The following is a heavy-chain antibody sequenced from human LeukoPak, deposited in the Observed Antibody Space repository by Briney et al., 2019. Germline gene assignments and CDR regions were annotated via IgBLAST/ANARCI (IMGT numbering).Heavy chain of an antibody. CDR3: AKNLWFGEYNDY. CDR1: GFTFSSYA. CDR2: ISGSGGST. V-gene: IGHV3-23*01. J-gene: IGHJ4*02. D-gene: IGHD3-10*01. Sequence: GGSLRLSCAASGFTFSSYAMSWVRQAPGKGLEWVSAISGSGGSTYYADSVKGRYTISRDNSKNTLYLQMNSLRAEDTAVYYCAKNLWFGEYNDYWGQGTLVTVSS.